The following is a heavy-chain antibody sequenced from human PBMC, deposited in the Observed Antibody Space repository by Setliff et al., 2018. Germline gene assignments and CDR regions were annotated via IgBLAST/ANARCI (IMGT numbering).Heavy chain of an antibody. Sequence: PSETLSLTCTVSNGSISSGNYFWGWIRQPQGKGLEWMGSIFYTGSTYYSPSLKSRVTMSIDTSKNQFSLNLNSVTAADTAIYYCASRTTGPGGWFDYWGQGALVTVSS. D-gene: IGHD1-1*01. CDR2: IFYTGST. V-gene: IGHV4-39*01. J-gene: IGHJ5*01. CDR3: ASRTTGPGGWFDY. CDR1: NGSISSGNYF.